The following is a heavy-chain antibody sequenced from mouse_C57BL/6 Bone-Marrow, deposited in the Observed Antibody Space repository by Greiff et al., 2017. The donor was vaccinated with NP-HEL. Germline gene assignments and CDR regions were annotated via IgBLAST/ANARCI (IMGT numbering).Heavy chain of an antibody. Sequence: QVTLKVSGPGILQPSQTLSLTCSFSGFSLSTFGMGVGWIRQPSGKGREWQAHIWWDDDKYYNPALKRRHTNAKDTSKNQVFLKIANVDTADTATSYVARGRAIATVVATDYWGQGTTLTVSS. V-gene: IGHV8-8*01. J-gene: IGHJ2*01. CDR2: IWWDDDK. CDR3: ARGRAIATVVATDY. CDR1: GFSLSTFGMG. D-gene: IGHD1-1*01.